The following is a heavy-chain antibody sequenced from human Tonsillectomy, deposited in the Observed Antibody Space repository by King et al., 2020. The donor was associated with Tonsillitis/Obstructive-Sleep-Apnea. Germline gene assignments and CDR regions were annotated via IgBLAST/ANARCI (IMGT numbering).Heavy chain of an antibody. CDR1: GYTFNSYG. CDR2: ISAYNGNK. Sequence: QLVQSGAEVNKPGASVKVSCKASGYTFNSYGISWVRQAPGQGFEWMGGISAYNGNKNHAQRLQGRVTMTTGTSTSKAYMELRSLRSDDTAVYYCASDSKAAAGTRIGDFYYYYMDVWGKGTTVTVSS. V-gene: IGHV1-18*01. J-gene: IGHJ6*03. D-gene: IGHD6-13*01. CDR3: ASDSKAAAGTRIGDFYYYYMDV.